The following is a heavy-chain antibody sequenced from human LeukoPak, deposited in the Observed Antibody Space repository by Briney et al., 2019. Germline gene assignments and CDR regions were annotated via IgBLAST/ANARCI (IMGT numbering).Heavy chain of an antibody. V-gene: IGHV4-39*01. CDR1: GGSISSSSYY. CDR2: IYYSGST. CDR3: ARQIAVAGTSDPPPDY. Sequence: SETLSLTCTVSGGSISSSSYYWGWIRQPPGKGLEWIGSIYYSGSTYYNPSLKSRVTISVDTSKNQFSLKLSSVTAADTAVYYCARQIAVAGTSDPPPDYWGQGTLVTVSS. D-gene: IGHD6-19*01. J-gene: IGHJ4*02.